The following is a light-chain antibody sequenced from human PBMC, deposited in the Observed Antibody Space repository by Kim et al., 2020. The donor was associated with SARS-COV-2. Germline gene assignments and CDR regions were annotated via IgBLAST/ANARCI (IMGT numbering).Light chain of an antibody. V-gene: IGLV1-51*01. J-gene: IGLJ1*01. CDR2: GTS. CDR3: GTWDDSLSAFV. CDR1: TSNIGSNY. Sequence: GQKVISSCSGDTSNIGSNYISWYQQLPGTAPKLVIYGTSRRPSGIPDRFSASKSGTSATLDITGLQTGDEADYYCGTWDDSLSAFVFATGTKVTVL.